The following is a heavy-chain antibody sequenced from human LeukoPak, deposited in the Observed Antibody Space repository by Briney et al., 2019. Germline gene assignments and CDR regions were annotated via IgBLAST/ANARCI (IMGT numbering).Heavy chain of an antibody. CDR3: VRGKRRFDY. CDR2: ISGRSYSM. CDR1: GFSFSDSD. J-gene: IGHJ4*02. V-gene: IGHV3-11*01. Sequence: PGGSLRLSCAASGFSFSDSDMTWIRQAPGKGLEWVAYISGRSYSMYYADSVKGRFNISRDNSLNSLYLHMSSLRADDTAVYYCVRGKRRFDYWGQGTLVTVSS.